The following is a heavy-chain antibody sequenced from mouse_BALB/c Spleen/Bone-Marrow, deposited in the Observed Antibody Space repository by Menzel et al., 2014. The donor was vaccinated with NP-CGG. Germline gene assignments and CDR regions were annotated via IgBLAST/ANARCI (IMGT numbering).Heavy chain of an antibody. CDR1: GFTFTDYY. CDR3: ARDINDNYNWYFDV. Sequence: EVMLVESGGGLVQPGGSLRLSCATSGFTFTDYYMSWVRQPPGKALEWLGFIRNKANGYTTEYSASVKGRSTISRDNSQSILYLQMNTLRAEDSATYFCARDINDNYNWYFDVWGAGTTVTVSS. CDR2: IRNKANGYTT. V-gene: IGHV7-3*02. J-gene: IGHJ1*01. D-gene: IGHD2-1*01.